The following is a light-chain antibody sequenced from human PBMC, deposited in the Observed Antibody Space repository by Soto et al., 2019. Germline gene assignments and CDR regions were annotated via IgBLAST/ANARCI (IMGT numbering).Light chain of an antibody. CDR2: EVS. CDR1: SSDVGGYNY. Sequence: QSALTQPPSASGSPGQSVTISCTGTSSDVGGYNYVSWYQQHPDKAPKVMMYEVSKRPSGVPDRFSGSKSGNTASLTVSGLQAEDEADYYCSSYGGTNSLKVFGGGTKLTVL. V-gene: IGLV2-8*01. CDR3: SSYGGTNSLKV. J-gene: IGLJ2*01.